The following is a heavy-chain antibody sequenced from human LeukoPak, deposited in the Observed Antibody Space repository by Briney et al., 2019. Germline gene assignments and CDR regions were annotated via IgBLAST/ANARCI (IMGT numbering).Heavy chain of an antibody. Sequence: GGSLRLSCAASGFTLSDYYMSWIRQAPGKGLEWVSKISSSGATIYYADSVKGRFTISRDNAKNSLDLQLNSLRAEDTALYYCARDSPELPDYWGQGTLVTVSS. CDR2: ISSSGATI. CDR1: GFTLSDYY. J-gene: IGHJ4*02. CDR3: ARDSPELPDY. D-gene: IGHD1-7*01. V-gene: IGHV3-11*04.